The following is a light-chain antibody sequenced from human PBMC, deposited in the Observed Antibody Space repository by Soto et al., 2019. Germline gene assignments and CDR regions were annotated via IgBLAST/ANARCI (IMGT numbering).Light chain of an antibody. V-gene: IGKV3-20*01. J-gene: IGKJ1*01. CDR1: QSVNSY. Sequence: EIVLTHSPATLSLSPWERATLSCRASQSVNSYLDWYQQRPGQAPQLLIYGASSRASGIPDRFSGSGSGTDFTLTISRLEPEDFAVYYCQQYDSSPRTFGQGTKVDIK. CDR3: QQYDSSPRT. CDR2: GAS.